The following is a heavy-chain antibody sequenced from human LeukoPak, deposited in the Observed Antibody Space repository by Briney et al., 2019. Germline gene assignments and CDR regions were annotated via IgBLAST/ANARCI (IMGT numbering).Heavy chain of an antibody. CDR1: GFIFTTYG. V-gene: IGHV3-33*08. J-gene: IGHJ4*02. D-gene: IGHD1-7*01. Sequence: GGSLRLSCAASGFIFTTYGFHWVRQAPGKGLEWVAVIWSDGSHKFYTDSVKGRFTISRDNSENTLYLQMSSLRVEDTAVYYCTRGQTTYYDNWGQGTLVTVSS. CDR3: TRGQTTYYDN. CDR2: IWSDGSHK.